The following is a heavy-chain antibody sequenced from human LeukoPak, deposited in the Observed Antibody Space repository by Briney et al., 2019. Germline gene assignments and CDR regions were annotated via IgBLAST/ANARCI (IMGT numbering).Heavy chain of an antibody. CDR2: IYYSGST. CDR3: AAGRYPTGGMDV. D-gene: IGHD3-9*01. J-gene: IGHJ6*02. CDR1: GGSISSSIYY. Sequence: SETLSLTCTVSGGSISSSIYYWGWIRQPPGKGLEWIGSIYYSGSTYYNPSLKSRVTISVDTSKNQFSLKLSSVTAADTAVYYCAAGRYPTGGMDVWGQGTTVTVSS. V-gene: IGHV4-39*01.